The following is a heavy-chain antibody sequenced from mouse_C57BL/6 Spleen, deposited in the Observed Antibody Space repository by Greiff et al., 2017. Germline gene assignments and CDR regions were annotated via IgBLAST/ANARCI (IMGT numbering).Heavy chain of an antibody. CDR2: IRNKANGYTT. Sequence: EVKLMESGGGLVQPGGSLSLSCAASGFTFTDYYMSWVRQPPGKALEWLGFIRNKANGYTTEYSASVKGRFTISRVNSQSILYLQMNALRAEDSATYYCARSYYYGSSAWFAYWGQGTLVTVSA. CDR1: GFTFTDYY. D-gene: IGHD1-1*01. V-gene: IGHV7-3*01. J-gene: IGHJ3*01. CDR3: ARSYYYGSSAWFAY.